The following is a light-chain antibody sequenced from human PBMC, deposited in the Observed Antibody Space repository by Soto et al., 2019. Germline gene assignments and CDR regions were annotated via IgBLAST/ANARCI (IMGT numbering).Light chain of an antibody. CDR3: LQYKTWPRT. J-gene: IGKJ2*01. V-gene: IGKV3-15*01. CDR2: GAS. CDR1: QSVTKS. Sequence: EIVMTQSPGTLSVSPGEGATLSCRASQSVTKSLAWYQQKPGQAPRLLIYGASTRETRIPARFSGSGSGTEFTLTISRLQSEDFAVYYCLQYKTWPRTFGQGTKLEIK.